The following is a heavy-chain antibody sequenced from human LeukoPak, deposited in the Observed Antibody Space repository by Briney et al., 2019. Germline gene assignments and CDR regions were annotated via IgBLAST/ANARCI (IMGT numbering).Heavy chain of an antibody. CDR3: ARGSISVAAAGRIDY. CDR1: GFTFSDYY. CDR2: ISRGGNTL. V-gene: IGHV3-11*01. Sequence: GGSLRLSCAASGFTFSDYYMNWIRQAPGKGLEWVSYISRGGNTLYYADSVKGRFTISRDNAKNSLYLQMNSLRAEDTAVYYCARGSISVAAAGRIDYWGQGTLVTVSA. D-gene: IGHD6-13*01. J-gene: IGHJ4*02.